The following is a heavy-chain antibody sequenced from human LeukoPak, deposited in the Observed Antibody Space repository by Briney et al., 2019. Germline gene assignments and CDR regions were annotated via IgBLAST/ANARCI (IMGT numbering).Heavy chain of an antibody. Sequence: RPGGSLRLSCAASGFTFSSYGMHWVRQAPGKGLEWVAAISHDGSNKFYADSVKGRFTISRDNSRNTLYLQMNSLRAEDTAVYYCARYCSGGSCSDYWGQGTLVTVSS. D-gene: IGHD2-15*01. CDR3: ARYCSGGSCSDY. CDR2: ISHDGSNK. V-gene: IGHV3-30*03. CDR1: GFTFSSYG. J-gene: IGHJ4*02.